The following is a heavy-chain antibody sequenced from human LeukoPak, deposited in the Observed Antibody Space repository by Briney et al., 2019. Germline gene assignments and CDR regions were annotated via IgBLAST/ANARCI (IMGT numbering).Heavy chain of an antibody. Sequence: PSETLSLTCTVSGGSISSYYWSWIRQPPGEGLEWSGYIYYSGSTNYNPSLKSRVTISVDTSKNQFSLKLSSVTAADTAVYYCARVEWLHTQETHFDHWGQGTLVTVSS. D-gene: IGHD5-24*01. CDR2: IYYSGST. CDR1: GGSISSYY. V-gene: IGHV4-59*01. CDR3: ARVEWLHTQETHFDH. J-gene: IGHJ4*02.